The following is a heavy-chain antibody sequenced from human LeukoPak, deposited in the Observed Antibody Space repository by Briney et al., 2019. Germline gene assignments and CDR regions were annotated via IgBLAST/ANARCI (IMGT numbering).Heavy chain of an antibody. CDR2: INPNSGGT. CDR3: ARICGGDCDDAFDI. D-gene: IGHD2-21*02. J-gene: IGHJ3*02. CDR1: GYTFTGYY. Sequence: ASVKVSRKASGYTFTGYYMHWVRQAPGQGLEWMGWINPNSGGTNYAQKFQGRVTMTRDTSISTAYMELSRLRSDDTAVYYCARICGGDCDDAFDIWGQGTMVTVSS. V-gene: IGHV1-2*02.